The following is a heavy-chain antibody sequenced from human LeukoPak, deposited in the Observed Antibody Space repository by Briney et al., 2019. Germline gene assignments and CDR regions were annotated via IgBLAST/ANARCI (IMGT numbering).Heavy chain of an antibody. CDR3: AKDFYDSSGYQGGMDV. J-gene: IGHJ6*02. V-gene: IGHV3-30*18. CDR1: GFTFSSYG. Sequence: GGSLRLSCAASGFTFSSYGMHWVRQAPGKGLEWVAVISYDGSNNYYADSVKGRFTISRDNSKNTLYLQMNSLRAEDTAVYYCAKDFYDSSGYQGGMDVWGQGTTVTVSS. D-gene: IGHD3-22*01. CDR2: ISYDGSNN.